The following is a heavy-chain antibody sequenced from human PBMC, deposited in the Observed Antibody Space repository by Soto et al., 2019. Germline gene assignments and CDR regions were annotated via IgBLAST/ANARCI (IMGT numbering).Heavy chain of an antibody. Sequence: GGSLRLSCAASGFTFSDYYMTWIRQAPGSGLEWVSFISSSSGTISYANSVKGRFTISRDNAQNSLYLQMTSLRAEDTAVYYCARGTYRSKTDFDYWGQGTLVTVSS. CDR1: GFTFSDYY. J-gene: IGHJ4*02. CDR3: ARGTYRSKTDFDY. V-gene: IGHV3-11*01. D-gene: IGHD6-13*01. CDR2: ISSSSGTI.